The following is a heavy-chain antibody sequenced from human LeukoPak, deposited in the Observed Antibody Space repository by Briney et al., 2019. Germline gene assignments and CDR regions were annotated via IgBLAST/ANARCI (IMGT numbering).Heavy chain of an antibody. J-gene: IGHJ1*01. V-gene: IGHV3-74*01. Sequence: GGSLRLSCAASGFIFSHYWMHWVRQAPGKGLVWVSRINTDGSFTRYADSVQGRFTISRDTAKNTLFLQMNSLRADDTAVHYCVREAKVGGVLQYWGQGILVTVS. CDR2: INTDGSFT. D-gene: IGHD1-26*01. CDR3: VREAKVGGVLQY. CDR1: GFIFSHYW.